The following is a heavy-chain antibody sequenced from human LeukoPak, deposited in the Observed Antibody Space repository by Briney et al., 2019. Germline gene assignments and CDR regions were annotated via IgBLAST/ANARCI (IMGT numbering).Heavy chain of an antibody. V-gene: IGHV1-2*02. D-gene: IGHD5-12*01. Sequence: ASVKVSCKASAYTFTGYYMHWVRQAPGQGLEWMGWINPNSGGTNYAQKFQGRVTMTRDTSIGTAYMELYSLRSDDTAVYYCAIVQGDSGYELIDYWGQGTLVTVSS. CDR1: AYTFTGYY. J-gene: IGHJ4*02. CDR2: INPNSGGT. CDR3: AIVQGDSGYELIDY.